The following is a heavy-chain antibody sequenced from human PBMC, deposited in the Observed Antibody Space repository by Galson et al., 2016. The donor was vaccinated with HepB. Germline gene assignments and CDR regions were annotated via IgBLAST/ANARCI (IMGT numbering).Heavy chain of an antibody. J-gene: IGHJ4*02. Sequence: SETLSLTCTVSGGSISSSSYYWAWIRQPPGKGLEWIASMYYSGITYYNPSLKSRVTINLDTSKNQFSLKLSSVTAADTAVYYCARQYERYYDILPGYYREYDMYFDSWGQGTPVTVSS. V-gene: IGHV4-39*01. CDR1: GGSISSSSYY. CDR3: ARQYERYYDILPGYYREYDMYFDS. D-gene: IGHD3-9*01. CDR2: MYYSGIT.